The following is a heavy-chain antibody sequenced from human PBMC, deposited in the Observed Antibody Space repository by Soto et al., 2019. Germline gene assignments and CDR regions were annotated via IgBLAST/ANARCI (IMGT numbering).Heavy chain of an antibody. D-gene: IGHD2-2*01. V-gene: IGHV3-23*01. CDR3: AKGRGYCSSISCYGGGIYFDY. CDR1: GFTFSSYA. Sequence: EVQLLESGGGLVQPGGSLRLSCAASGFTFSSYAMSWVRQAPGKGLEWVSAISGSGGSTYYADSVKGRFTISSDNSKNTLYLQMNSLRAEDTAVYYCAKGRGYCSSISCYGGGIYFDYWGQGTLVTVSS. CDR2: ISGSGGST. J-gene: IGHJ4*02.